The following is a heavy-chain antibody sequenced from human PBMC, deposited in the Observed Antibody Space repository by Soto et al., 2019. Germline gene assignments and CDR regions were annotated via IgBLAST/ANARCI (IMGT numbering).Heavy chain of an antibody. CDR2: IYPSDSYT. Sequence: PGESLKISCKGSGYSFTTYWIGWVRQMPGKGLEWMGIIYPSDSYTNYSPSFQGHVTISADKSISTAYLQWSSLKASDTAMYYCARDSPGSSEYYYYGMDVWGQGTTVTVSS. J-gene: IGHJ6*02. V-gene: IGHV5-10-1*01. CDR1: GYSFTTYW. D-gene: IGHD2-15*01. CDR3: ARDSPGSSEYYYYGMDV.